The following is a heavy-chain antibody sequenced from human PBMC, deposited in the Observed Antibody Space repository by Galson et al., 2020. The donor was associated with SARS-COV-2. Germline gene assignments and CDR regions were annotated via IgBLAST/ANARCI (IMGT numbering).Heavy chain of an antibody. J-gene: IGHJ6*03. CDR3: ARGSDSSGWYSYYYYMDV. CDR1: GGSVSSGSYY. V-gene: IGHV4-61*01. D-gene: IGHD6-19*01. Sequence: SETLSLTCTVSGGSVSSGSYYWSWIRQPPGKGLEWIGYIYYSGSTNYNPSLKSRVTISVDTSKNQFSLKLSSVTAADTAVYYCARGSDSSGWYSYYYYMDVWGKGTTVTVSS. CDR2: IYYSGST.